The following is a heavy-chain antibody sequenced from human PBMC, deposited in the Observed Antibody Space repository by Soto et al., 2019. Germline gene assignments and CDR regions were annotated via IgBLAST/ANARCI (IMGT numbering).Heavy chain of an antibody. CDR1: RYTLTDYA. CDR2: ISTRNGNT. J-gene: IGHJ4*02. D-gene: IGHD2-15*01. CDR3: AKASKLWTPDY. V-gene: IGHV1-3*04. Sequence: ASVKVSCKASRYTLTDYAMHWVRQAPGQRLEWMGWISTRNGNTKHSHKIQGRVNITRDTSETTAYLQLSSLRSEGTAVYSCAKASKLWTPDYWGQGTFLTVYS.